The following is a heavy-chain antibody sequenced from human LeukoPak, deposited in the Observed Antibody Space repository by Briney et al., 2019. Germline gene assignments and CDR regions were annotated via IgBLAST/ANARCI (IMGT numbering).Heavy chain of an antibody. CDR2: IYYSGST. CDR3: ARGAMTTTSTFDY. Sequence: SETLSLTCTVSGGSISPYYWSWVRQPPGKGLEWIGNIYYSGSTDSNPSLKSRVTFSVDTSKNQFSLKLSSVTAADTAVYYCARGAMTTTSTFDYWGQGTLVTVSS. D-gene: IGHD5-24*01. V-gene: IGHV4-59*01. CDR1: GGSISPYY. J-gene: IGHJ4*02.